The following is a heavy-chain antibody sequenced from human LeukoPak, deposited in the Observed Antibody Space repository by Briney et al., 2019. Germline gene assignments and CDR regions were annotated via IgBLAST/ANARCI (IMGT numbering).Heavy chain of an antibody. CDR1: GFTVSSNY. D-gene: IGHD6-19*01. CDR3: ARATAVAGTCLGY. Sequence: GSLRLSCAASGFTVSSNYMSWVRQAPGKGLEWVSVIYSGGRTYYGDSVKGRFTFSRDNSKNTLYLQMNSLRAEDTAVYYCARATAVAGTCLGYWGQGTLVTVSS. V-gene: IGHV3-53*01. CDR2: IYSGGRT. J-gene: IGHJ4*02.